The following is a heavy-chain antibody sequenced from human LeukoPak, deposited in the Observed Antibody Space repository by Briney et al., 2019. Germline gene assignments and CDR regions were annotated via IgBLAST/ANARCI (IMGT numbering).Heavy chain of an antibody. V-gene: IGHV3-7*03. D-gene: IGHD2-15*01. CDR3: AIFQISTRWPEYFQH. CDR1: GFTFSTYW. J-gene: IGHJ1*01. Sequence: PGGSLRLSCAASGFTFSTYWMTWVRQAPGKGLEWVANIEQDGSEKYFVDSVKGRFTISRDNANNSLYLQMNSLRAEDTAIYYCAIFQISTRWPEYFQHWGQGTLVTVSS. CDR2: IEQDGSEK.